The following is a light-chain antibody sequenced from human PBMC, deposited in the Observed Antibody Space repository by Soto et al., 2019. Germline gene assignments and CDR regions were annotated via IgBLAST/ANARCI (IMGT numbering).Light chain of an antibody. CDR2: GAS. CDR1: RSVSANN. CDR3: QQYDNSVWT. J-gene: IGKJ1*01. V-gene: IGKV3-20*01. Sequence: IVLTQSPGTLSSSPGGRATLSCRASRSVSANNLAWYQQRPGQAPRLLIYGASRRATGIPDRFSGSGSGTDFTLTISRLEPEDVAVYYCQQYDNSVWTFGQGTKVDIK.